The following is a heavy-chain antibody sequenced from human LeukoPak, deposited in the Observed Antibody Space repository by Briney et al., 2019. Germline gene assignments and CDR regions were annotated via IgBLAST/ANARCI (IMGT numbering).Heavy chain of an antibody. D-gene: IGHD3-10*01. CDR3: AGSMVRGVIEY. CDR1: GFTFSTYA. Sequence: GGSLRLSCAASGFTFSTYAMHWVRQAPGKGLEWVANIKQDGSEKYYVDSVKGRFAISRDNAKNSLYLQMNSLRAEDTAVYYCAGSMVRGVIEYWGQGTLVTVSS. J-gene: IGHJ4*02. V-gene: IGHV3-7*05. CDR2: IKQDGSEK.